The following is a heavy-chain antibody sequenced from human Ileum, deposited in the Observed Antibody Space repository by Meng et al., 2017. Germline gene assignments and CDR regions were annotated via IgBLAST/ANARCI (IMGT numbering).Heavy chain of an antibody. V-gene: IGHV4-30-4*01. J-gene: IGHJ4*02. CDR2: INYDGNT. CDR1: GESLTSVNTQ. CDR3: AREFYVDTAMVIDS. D-gene: IGHD5-18*01. Sequence: QVELQESGPGLVKPSQTLSLTCTVPGESLTSVNTQWSWLRQSPGKGPEYNWYINYDGNTYYNPSLKSRRIISIDTSRNEFSLRLNSVTAADTAVYYCAREFYVDTAMVIDSWGQGTLVTVSS.